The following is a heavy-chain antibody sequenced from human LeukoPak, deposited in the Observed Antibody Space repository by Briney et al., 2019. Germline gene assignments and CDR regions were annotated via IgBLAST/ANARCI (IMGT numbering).Heavy chain of an antibody. CDR2: INPSGGST. V-gene: IGHV1-46*01. CDR3: ARTTGRNSSPPDGIDY. J-gene: IGHJ4*02. CDR1: GYTFTSYY. D-gene: IGHD6-13*01. Sequence: ASVKVSCKASGYTFTSYYMHWVRQAPGQGLEWMGIINPSGGSTSYAQKFQGRVTMTRDMSTSTVYMELSSLRSEDTAVYYCARTTGRNSSPPDGIDYWGQGTLVTVSS.